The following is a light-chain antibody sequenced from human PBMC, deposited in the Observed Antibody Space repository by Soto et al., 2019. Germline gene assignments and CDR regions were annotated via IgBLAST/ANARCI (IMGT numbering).Light chain of an antibody. Sequence: DIQMTQSPSTLSASAGDRVTITCRASESISGWLAWYQQKPGKAPKLLIYDASTLQSGVPSRVSGSGSGTEFTLTISSLQPDDFATYYCQQYNTSPWTFGQGTKVDIK. J-gene: IGKJ1*01. V-gene: IGKV1-5*01. CDR1: ESISGW. CDR2: DAS. CDR3: QQYNTSPWT.